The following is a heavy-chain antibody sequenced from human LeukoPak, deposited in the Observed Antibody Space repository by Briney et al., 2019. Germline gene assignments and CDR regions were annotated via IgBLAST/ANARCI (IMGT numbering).Heavy chain of an antibody. D-gene: IGHD3-22*01. V-gene: IGHV1-18*01. CDR1: GYTFTSYG. Sequence: ASVKVSCKASGYTFTSYGISWVRQAPGQGLEWMGWISAYNGNTNYAQKLQGRVTMTTDTSTSTAYMELRSLRSDDTAVYYCAREINYYDSGGYPLDYWGQGTLVTVSS. CDR3: AREINYYDSGGYPLDY. CDR2: ISAYNGNT. J-gene: IGHJ4*02.